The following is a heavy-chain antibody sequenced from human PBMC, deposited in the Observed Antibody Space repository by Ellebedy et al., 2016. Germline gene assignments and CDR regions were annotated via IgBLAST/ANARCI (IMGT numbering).Heavy chain of an antibody. CDR1: GYSFTSYW. J-gene: IGHJ4*02. CDR2: IYPGDSDT. D-gene: IGHD1-26*01. Sequence: GGSLRLSXKGSGYSFTSYWIGWVRQMPGKGLEWMGIIYPGDSDTRYSPSFQGQVTISADKSISTAYLQWSSLKASDTAMYYCARRHSGSYYFDYWGQGTLVTVSS. V-gene: IGHV5-51*01. CDR3: ARRHSGSYYFDY.